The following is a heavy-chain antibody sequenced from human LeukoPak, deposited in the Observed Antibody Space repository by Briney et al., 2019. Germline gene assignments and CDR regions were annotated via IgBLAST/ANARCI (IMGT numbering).Heavy chain of an antibody. J-gene: IGHJ4*02. Sequence: ASVRVSCKASGYPFTSFGISWVRQAPGQGLECMGWISGYNGKTNYAQNLQGRVTTTTDTSTSTAYVELGSLRSDDMAVYYCARDRVYDYSNPRGFDYWGQGTLVTVSS. D-gene: IGHD4-11*01. V-gene: IGHV1-18*03. CDR2: ISGYNGKT. CDR1: GYPFTSFG. CDR3: ARDRVYDYSNPRGFDY.